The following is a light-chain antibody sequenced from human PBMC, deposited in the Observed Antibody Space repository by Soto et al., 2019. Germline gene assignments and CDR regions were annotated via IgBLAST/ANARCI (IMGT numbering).Light chain of an antibody. CDR3: QSYDISLRGFV. J-gene: IGLJ1*01. CDR2: DNT. Sequence: QSVLTQPPSLSGAPGQRVPISCTGSSSNIGAHYDVHWYQQLPGTAPRLLIFDNTNRPSGVPDRVSSSKSDTSASLAISELQAEDEAEYYCQSYDISLRGFVFGTRTKVTVL. CDR1: SSNIGAHYD. V-gene: IGLV1-40*01.